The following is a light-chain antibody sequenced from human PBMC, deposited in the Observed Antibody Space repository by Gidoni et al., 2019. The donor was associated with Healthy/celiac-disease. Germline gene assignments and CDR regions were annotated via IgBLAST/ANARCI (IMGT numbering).Light chain of an antibody. CDR2: KDS. J-gene: IGLJ2*01. CDR3: QSADSSGTYVV. V-gene: IGLV3-25*03. CDR1: ALPKQD. Sequence: YELTQTPSGAVSPGQTDRITCSGDALPKQDATWYQQKPGQAPVLGIYKDSERPSGIPERFSGSSSGTTVTLTISGVQAEDEADYYCQSADSSGTYVVFGGGTKLTVL.